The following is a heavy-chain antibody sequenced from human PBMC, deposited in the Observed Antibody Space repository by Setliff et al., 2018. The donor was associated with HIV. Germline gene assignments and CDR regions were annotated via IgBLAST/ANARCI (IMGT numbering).Heavy chain of an antibody. D-gene: IGHD2-15*01. Sequence: GGSLRLSCAASGFTFSNYGMHWVRQAPGKGLEWVAVIWYDGSSEYYGDSVKGRFTISRDNPKNTLYLQMNSLRPEDTAVYYCAKDRSVRDYNYHYLDVWGKGTTVTVS. J-gene: IGHJ6*03. V-gene: IGHV3-30*02. CDR3: AKDRSVRDYNYHYLDV. CDR1: GFTFSNYG. CDR2: IWYDGSSE.